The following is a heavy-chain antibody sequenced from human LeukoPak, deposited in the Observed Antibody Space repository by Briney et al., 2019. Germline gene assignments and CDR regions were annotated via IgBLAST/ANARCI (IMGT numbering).Heavy chain of an antibody. V-gene: IGHV4-59*01. J-gene: IGHJ4*02. CDR2: IYYSGST. CDR1: GGSISSYY. D-gene: IGHD2-15*01. CDR3: ASGDGGSPSFDY. Sequence: PSDTLSLTCTVSGGSISSYYWSWIRQPPGKGLEWIGYIYYSGSTNYNPSLKSRFTISVDTSKNQFSLKLSSVTAADTAVYYCASGDGGSPSFDYWGQGTLVTVSS.